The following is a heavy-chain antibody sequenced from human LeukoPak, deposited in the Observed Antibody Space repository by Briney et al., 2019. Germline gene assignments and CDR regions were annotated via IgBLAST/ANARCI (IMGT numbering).Heavy chain of an antibody. CDR2: ISAYNGNT. CDR3: ARVHYDSSGYFTAFDI. CDR1: GYTFTSYG. Sequence: ASVKVSCKASGYTFTSYGISWVRQAPGQGLEWMGWISAYNGNTNYPQKLQGRVTMTTDTSTSTAYMELRSLRSDDTAVYYCARVHYDSSGYFTAFDIWGQGTMVTVSS. J-gene: IGHJ3*02. D-gene: IGHD3-22*01. V-gene: IGHV1-18*01.